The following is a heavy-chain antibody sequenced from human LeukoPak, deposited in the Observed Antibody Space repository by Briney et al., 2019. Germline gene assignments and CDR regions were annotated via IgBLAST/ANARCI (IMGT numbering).Heavy chain of an antibody. CDR1: GGSISSYY. D-gene: IGHD3-10*01. Sequence: PSETLSLTCTVSGGSISSYYWSWIRQPPGKGLEWIGYIYYSGSTNYNPSLKSRVTISVDTSKNQFSLKLSSVTAADTAVYYCASQEFGESYVRFDYWGQGTLVTVSS. CDR3: ASQEFGESYVRFDY. V-gene: IGHV4-59*08. J-gene: IGHJ4*02. CDR2: IYYSGST.